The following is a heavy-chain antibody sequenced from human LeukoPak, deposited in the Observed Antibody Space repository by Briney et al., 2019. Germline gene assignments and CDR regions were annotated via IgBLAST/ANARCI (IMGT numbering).Heavy chain of an antibody. CDR1: GFTFSDYY. J-gene: IGHJ4*02. D-gene: IGHD3-22*01. Sequence: GGSLRLSCAASGFTFSDYYMSWIRQAPGKGLEWVSYISSSGSTIYYADSVKGRFTISRDNAKNSLYLQMNSLRAEDTAVYYCARDRKDRYDSSGYPVGDYWGQGTLVTVSS. CDR3: ARDRKDRYDSSGYPVGDY. CDR2: ISSSGSTI. V-gene: IGHV3-11*01.